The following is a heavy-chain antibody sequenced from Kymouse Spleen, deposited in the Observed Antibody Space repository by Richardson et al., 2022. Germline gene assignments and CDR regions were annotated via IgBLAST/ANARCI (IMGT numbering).Heavy chain of an antibody. J-gene: IGHJ4*02. Sequence: EVQLVESGGGLVQPGRSLRLSCAASGFTFDDYAMHWVRQAPGKGLEWVSGISWNSGSIGYADSVKGRFTISRDNAKNSLYLQMNSLRAEDTALYYCAKDIAAAGEFDYWGQGTLVTVSS. CDR1: GFTFDDYA. CDR3: AKDIAAAGEFDY. D-gene: IGHD6-13*01. V-gene: IGHV3-9*01. CDR2: ISWNSGSI.